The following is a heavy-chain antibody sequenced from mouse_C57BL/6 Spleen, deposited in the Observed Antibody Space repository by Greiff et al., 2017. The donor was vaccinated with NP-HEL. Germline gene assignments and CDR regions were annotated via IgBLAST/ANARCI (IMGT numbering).Heavy chain of an antibody. V-gene: IGHV14-1*01. CDR1: GFNLKDYY. J-gene: IGHJ2*01. D-gene: IGHD1-1*01. CDR3: TYYGSSYFDY. CDR2: IDPEDGDT. Sequence: EVQLQQSGAELVRPGASVKLSCTASGFNLKDYYMHWVKQRPEQGLEWIGRIDPEDGDTAYAPKFQGKATMTADTSTNTAYLQLSSLTSDDTAVYYCTYYGSSYFDYWGQGTTLTVSS.